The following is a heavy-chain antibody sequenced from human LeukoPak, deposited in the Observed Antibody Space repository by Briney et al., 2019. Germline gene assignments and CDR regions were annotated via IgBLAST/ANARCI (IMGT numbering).Heavy chain of an antibody. D-gene: IGHD3-22*01. J-gene: IGHJ4*02. CDR2: ISGSGGST. V-gene: IGHV3-23*01. Sequence: GGSLRLSCVGSEFTFTNYAMSWVRQAPGKGLEWVSAISGSGGSTYYADSVKGRFTISRDNSKNTLYLQMNSLRAEDTAVYHCAKGTHYYDSSAPPGYWGQGTLVTVSS. CDR1: EFTFTNYA. CDR3: AKGTHYYDSSAPPGY.